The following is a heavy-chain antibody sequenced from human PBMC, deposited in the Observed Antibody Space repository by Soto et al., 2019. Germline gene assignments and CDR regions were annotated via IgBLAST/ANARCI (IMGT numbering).Heavy chain of an antibody. V-gene: IGHV4-39*01. D-gene: IGHD4-17*01. Sequence: SEPRCHPNTVARVTIADRGCHLGMIQKSQGKGLEWIGSVYYRGRSYSKSSVKSRVTISVDTSKNQFSLNLNSVTASDTAVYFCVSQRTTGITQAFLDFWGTGALVIVSS. CDR1: RVTIADRGCH. J-gene: IGHJ4*02. CDR3: VSQRTTGITQAFLDF. CDR2: VYYRGRS.